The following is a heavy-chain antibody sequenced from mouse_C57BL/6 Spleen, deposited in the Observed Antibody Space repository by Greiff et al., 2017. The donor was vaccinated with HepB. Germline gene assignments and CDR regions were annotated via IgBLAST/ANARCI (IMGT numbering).Heavy chain of an antibody. Sequence: QVQLKQPGAELVKPGASVKMSCKASGYTFTSYWITWVKQRPGQGLEWIGDIYPGSGSTNYNEKFKSKATLTVDTSSSTAYMQLSSLTSEDSAVYYCALYDGSLYAMDYWGQGTSVTVSS. D-gene: IGHD2-3*01. CDR3: ALYDGSLYAMDY. CDR1: GYTFTSYW. J-gene: IGHJ4*01. CDR2: IYPGSGST. V-gene: IGHV1-55*01.